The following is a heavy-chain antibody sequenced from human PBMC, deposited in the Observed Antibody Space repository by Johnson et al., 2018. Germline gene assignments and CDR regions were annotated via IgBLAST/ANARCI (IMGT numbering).Heavy chain of an antibody. Sequence: GVEWVSGISWNSGSIGYADSVKGRFTISRDNAKNSLYLQMNSLRAEDTAVYYCARGGYYDSSGYYIGCDAFDIWGQGTMVTVSS. CDR3: ARGGYYDSSGYYIGCDAFDI. CDR2: ISWNSGSI. D-gene: IGHD3-22*01. J-gene: IGHJ3*02. V-gene: IGHV3-9*01.